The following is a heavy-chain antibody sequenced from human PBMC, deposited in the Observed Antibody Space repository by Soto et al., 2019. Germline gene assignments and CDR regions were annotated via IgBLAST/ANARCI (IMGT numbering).Heavy chain of an antibody. CDR2: VYYTGST. CDR1: GASIRSTDYY. CDR3: VRTAREGAVAPHWFDR. Sequence: LSLTCTVSGASIRSTDYYWSWIRRAPGKGLEWIGYVYYTGSTYYNPSLMSRLTISVDTSKNQFSLKLTSVTAAETAVYYCVRTAREGAVAPHWFDRWGQGTQVTVSS. J-gene: IGHJ5*02. V-gene: IGHV4-30-4*01. D-gene: IGHD2-21*02.